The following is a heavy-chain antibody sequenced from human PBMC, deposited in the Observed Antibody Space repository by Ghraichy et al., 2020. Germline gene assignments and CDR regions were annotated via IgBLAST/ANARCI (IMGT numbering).Heavy chain of an antibody. J-gene: IGHJ4*02. Sequence: GESLNISCAASGFTFSSYAMSWVRQAPGKGLEWVSAISGSGGSTYYADSVKGRFTISRDNSKNTLYLQMNSLRAEDTAVYYCAKDQTQSVLWGQGTLVTVSS. V-gene: IGHV3-23*01. CDR3: AKDQTQSVL. CDR1: GFTFSSYA. D-gene: IGHD3-10*01. CDR2: ISGSGGST.